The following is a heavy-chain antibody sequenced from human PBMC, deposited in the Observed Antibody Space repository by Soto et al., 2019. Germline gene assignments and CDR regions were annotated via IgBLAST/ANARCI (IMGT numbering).Heavy chain of an antibody. CDR1: GFTFSAYG. D-gene: IGHD2-21*02. CDR3: ARVCGGDCGNAFDV. CDR2: ISFDSGDK. Sequence: QVQLVESGGGVVKPGRSLSLSCVASGFTFSAYGIHWVRQPPGKGLEWVATISFDSGDKLYVDSLNGRLTISRENSRNAVYLQMDSLRAEDTAVYHCARVCGGDCGNAFDVWGQGTVVAVSP. V-gene: IGHV3-33*05. J-gene: IGHJ3*01.